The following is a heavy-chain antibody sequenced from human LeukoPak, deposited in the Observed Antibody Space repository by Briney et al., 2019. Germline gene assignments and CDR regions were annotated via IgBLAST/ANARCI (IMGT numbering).Heavy chain of an antibody. Sequence: PGESLRLSCAASGFTFSNNYMTWVRQAAGKGLEWVSVIYGDGTTHYADSVKGRFIISRDNSKNTLDLQMHSLRVEDTAVYYCGKGGAPRSRCAPWWFDPWGQGTLVTVSS. CDR2: IYGDGTT. CDR1: GFTFSNNY. D-gene: IGHD4-17*01. CDR3: GKGGAPRSRCAPWWFDP. J-gene: IGHJ5*02. V-gene: IGHV3-66*01.